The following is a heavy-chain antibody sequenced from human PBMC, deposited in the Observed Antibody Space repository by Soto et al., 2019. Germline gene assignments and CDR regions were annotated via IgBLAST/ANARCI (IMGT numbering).Heavy chain of an antibody. J-gene: IGHJ4*02. D-gene: IGHD3-3*01. CDR2: ISGSGGST. CDR1: GFTFSSYA. CDR3: AKRPYYDFWSGYYFDY. V-gene: IGHV3-23*01. Sequence: EVQLLESGGGSVQPGGSLRLSCAASGFTFSSYAMSWVRQAPGKGLEWVSAISGSGGSTYYADSVKGRFAISRDNSKNTLYLQMNSLRAEDTAVYYCAKRPYYDFWSGYYFDYWGQGTLVTVSS.